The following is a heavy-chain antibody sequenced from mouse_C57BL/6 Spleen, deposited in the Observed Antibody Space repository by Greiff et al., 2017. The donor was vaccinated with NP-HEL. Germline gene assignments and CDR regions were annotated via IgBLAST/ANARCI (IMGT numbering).Heavy chain of an antibody. CDR3: AIYGSRYFDV. Sequence: VQLQQPGAELVMPGASVKLSCKASGSTFTSYWMHWVKLRPGQGLEWIGEIDPSDSYTNYNQKFKGKSTLTVDKSSSTAYMQLSSLTSEDSAVYYCAIYGSRYFDVWGTGTTVTVSS. V-gene: IGHV1-69*01. CDR1: GSTFTSYW. CDR2: IDPSDSYT. J-gene: IGHJ1*03. D-gene: IGHD1-1*01.